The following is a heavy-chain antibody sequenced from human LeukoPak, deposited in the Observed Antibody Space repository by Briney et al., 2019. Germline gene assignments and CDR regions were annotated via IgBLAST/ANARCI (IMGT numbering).Heavy chain of an antibody. J-gene: IGHJ4*02. D-gene: IGHD3-22*01. CDR1: GFTFSSYW. V-gene: IGHV3-7*01. Sequence: GGSLRLSCAASGFTFSSYWMSWVRQAPGKGLEWVANIKQDGSEKYYVDSVKGRFTISRDNSKNTLYLQMNSLRAEDTAVYYCAKAAYDSSGSWYYFDYWGQGTLVTVSS. CDR3: AKAAYDSSGSWYYFDY. CDR2: IKQDGSEK.